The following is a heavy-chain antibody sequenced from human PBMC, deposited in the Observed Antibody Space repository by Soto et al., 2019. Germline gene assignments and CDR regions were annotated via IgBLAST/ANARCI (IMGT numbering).Heavy chain of an antibody. J-gene: IGHJ4*02. Sequence: QVQLVESGGGLVKPGGSLRLSCAVSGFTFSDYYMTWIRQAPGKGLEWVSYIRSSTSHTNYADSVKGRFTISRDNAKNALFMQTNSLRAEDTAVYYCARGRGAAADYFDFWGQGTLVTVSS. V-gene: IGHV3-11*05. CDR1: GFTFSDYY. CDR3: ARGRGAAADYFDF. D-gene: IGHD6-13*01. CDR2: IRSSTSHT.